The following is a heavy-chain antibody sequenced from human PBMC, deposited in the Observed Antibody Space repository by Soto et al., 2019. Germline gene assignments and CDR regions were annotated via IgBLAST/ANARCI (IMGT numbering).Heavy chain of an antibody. V-gene: IGHV3-15*01. CDR1: GFTFSNAW. J-gene: IGHJ4*02. CDR2: IKSKTDGGTT. Sequence: GGSLRLSCAASGFTFSNAWMSWVRQAPGKGLEWVGRIKSKTDGGTTDYAAPVKGRFTISRDDSKNTLYLQMNSLKTEDTAVYYCTTDPYGDYAYFDYWGQGTLVTVSS. CDR3: TTDPYGDYAYFDY. D-gene: IGHD4-17*01.